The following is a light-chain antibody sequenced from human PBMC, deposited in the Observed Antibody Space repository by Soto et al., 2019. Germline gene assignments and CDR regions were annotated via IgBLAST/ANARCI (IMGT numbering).Light chain of an antibody. J-gene: IGKJ1*01. CDR1: QSVRSN. Sequence: EIVLTQSPGTLSLSPGERATLSCRAIQSVRSNFLAWYQQKPGQTPRLLIYGASTRATGIPARFSGSGSGTEFTLTISSLQSEDFAVYYCQQYNNWPPWTFGQGTKVDIK. CDR2: GAS. V-gene: IGKV3-15*01. CDR3: QQYNNWPPWT.